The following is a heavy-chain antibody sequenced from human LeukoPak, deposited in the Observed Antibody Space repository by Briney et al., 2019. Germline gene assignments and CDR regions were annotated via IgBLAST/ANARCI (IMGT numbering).Heavy chain of an antibody. CDR2: ISSSSNTI. CDR1: GFTFSTSG. CDR3: ARDLVITGPDLDY. D-gene: IGHD1-14*01. V-gene: IGHV3-48*04. Sequence: GGSLRLSCAASGFTFSTSGMNWVRQAPGKGLEWVSFISSSSNTIYYADSVKGRFTISRDNAKNSLYLQMNSLRAEDTAVYYCARDLVITGPDLDYWGQGTMVTVSS. J-gene: IGHJ4*02.